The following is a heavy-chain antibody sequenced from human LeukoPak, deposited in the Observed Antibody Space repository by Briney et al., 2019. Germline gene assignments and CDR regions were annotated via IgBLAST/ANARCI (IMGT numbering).Heavy chain of an antibody. J-gene: IGHJ4*02. CDR3: AKDMDVGDYGSGDYFDY. CDR1: VGSFSGYY. CDR2: INHGRST. D-gene: IGHD3-10*01. Sequence: SETLSLTCAVYVGSFSGYYWTWIRQPPGKGLEWIGEINHGRSTNYNPSLKSRVTISLDTSKNQFSLKLSSVTAADTAVYYCAKDMDVGDYGSGDYFDYCGQGTLVTVSS. V-gene: IGHV4-34*01.